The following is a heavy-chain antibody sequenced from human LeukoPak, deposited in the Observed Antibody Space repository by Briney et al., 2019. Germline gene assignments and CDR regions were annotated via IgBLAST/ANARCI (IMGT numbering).Heavy chain of an antibody. D-gene: IGHD4-23*01. J-gene: IGHJ4*02. CDR2: LYSGGST. CDR1: GFTVTTNY. CDR3: ATARAAYGGTYYFDY. Sequence: GGSLRLSCAASGFTVTTNYMTWVRQAPGKGLECVSVLYSGGSTYYAASVKGRLTISRDTSKNALYLEVNSLRAEDTAVYYCATARAAYGGTYYFDYWGQGTLVTVSS. V-gene: IGHV3-66*01.